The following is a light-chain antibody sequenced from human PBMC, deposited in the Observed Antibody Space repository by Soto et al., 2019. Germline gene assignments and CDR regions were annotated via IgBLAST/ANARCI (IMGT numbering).Light chain of an antibody. CDR2: GAS. V-gene: IGKV3-20*01. CDR3: QQYGSSPWT. J-gene: IGKJ1*01. CDR1: QRVSSSY. Sequence: EIVLTQSPGTLSLSPGARATLSCRASQRVSSSYLAWYQQKPGQAPRLLIYGASRRATGIPDRFSGSGSGTDFTLTISRLEPEDFAVYYCQQYGSSPWTFGQGTKV.